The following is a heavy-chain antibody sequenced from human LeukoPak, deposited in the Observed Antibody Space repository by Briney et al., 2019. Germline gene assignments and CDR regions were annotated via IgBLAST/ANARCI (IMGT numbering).Heavy chain of an antibody. D-gene: IGHD3-3*01. CDR2: IYYSGST. CDR1: GGSISSSSYY. Sequence: ASETLSLTCTVSGGSISSSSYYWGWIRQPPGKGLEWIGSIYYSGSTYYNPSLKSRVTISVDTSKNQFSLKLSSVTAADTAVYYCAREGDFWSGYFADPWGQGTLVTVSS. V-gene: IGHV4-39*07. CDR3: AREGDFWSGYFADP. J-gene: IGHJ5*02.